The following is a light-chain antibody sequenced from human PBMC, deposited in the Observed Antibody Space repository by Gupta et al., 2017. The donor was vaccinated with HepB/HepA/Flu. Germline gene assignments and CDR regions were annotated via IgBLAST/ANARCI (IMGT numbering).Light chain of an antibody. J-gene: IGKJ4*01. V-gene: IGKV1-39*01. CDR1: QSISWY. Sequence: DIQMTQSPSSLSASVGDRVTITCRASQSISWYLNWYQQKPGKAPKLLIYAASSLQSGVPSRFSGSGSGTDFTLTISSLQPEDFASYYCQQSDSSLLTFGGGTKVEIK. CDR2: AAS. CDR3: QQSDSSLLT.